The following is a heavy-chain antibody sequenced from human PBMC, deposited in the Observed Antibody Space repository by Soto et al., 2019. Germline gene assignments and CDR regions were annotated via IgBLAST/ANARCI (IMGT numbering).Heavy chain of an antibody. J-gene: IGHJ6*03. CDR1: GYTFTGYY. Sequence: QVQLVQSGAEVKKPGASVKVSCKASGYTFTGYYMHWVRQAPGQGLEWMGWINPNSGGTNYAPHFQGWVTMTSDTSISTGYRELSRLRSDDTAVYYCERAGGSSSYPTYYYMDVWGKGTTVTVSS. D-gene: IGHD1-26*01. CDR3: ERAGGSSSYPTYYYMDV. CDR2: INPNSGGT. V-gene: IGHV1-2*04.